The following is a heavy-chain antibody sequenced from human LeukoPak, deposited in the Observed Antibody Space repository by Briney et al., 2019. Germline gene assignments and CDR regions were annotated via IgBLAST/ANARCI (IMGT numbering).Heavy chain of an antibody. CDR2: IKDDGSEK. CDR1: GFTFTNYW. D-gene: IGHD6-19*01. J-gene: IGHJ6*03. V-gene: IGHV3-7*01. Sequence: GGSLRLSCAASGFTFTNYWMTWVRQAPGKGLEWVANIKDDGSEKYYVDSVKGRFTITRDNAKHSLYLQMNSLRAEDTAVYYCARGALAYSSGWYNLGYYYYYYMDVWGKGTTVTIS. CDR3: ARGALAYSSGWYNLGYYYYYYMDV.